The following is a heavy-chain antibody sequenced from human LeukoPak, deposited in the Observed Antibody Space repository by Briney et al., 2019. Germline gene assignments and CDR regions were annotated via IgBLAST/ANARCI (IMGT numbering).Heavy chain of an antibody. V-gene: IGHV3-9*03. J-gene: IGHJ4*02. D-gene: IGHD4-17*01. CDR3: AKDTVDGDYLGVFDY. CDR2: ISWNSGSI. CDR1: GFTFDDYA. Sequence: GGSLRLSCAASGFTFDDYAMHWVRQAPGKGLELDSGISWNSGSIGYADSVKGRFTISRDNAKNSLYLQMNSLTAADMALYYCAKDTVDGDYLGVFDYWGQGTLVTVSS.